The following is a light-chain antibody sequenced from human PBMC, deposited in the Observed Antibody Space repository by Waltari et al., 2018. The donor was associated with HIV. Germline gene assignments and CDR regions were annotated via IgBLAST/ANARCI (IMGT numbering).Light chain of an antibody. CDR1: SSIIAYNY. CDR2: DSN. J-gene: IGLJ1*01. Sequence: QSVLTQPPSVSAAPGQTVTISCSGSSSIIAYNYVSWYQQLPGTVPKVLIYDSNKRASGIPDLFSGSKSDTSATLGITGLQTGDEADYYCGTWDATLNTYVFGSGTKVTVL. V-gene: IGLV1-51*01. CDR3: GTWDATLNTYV.